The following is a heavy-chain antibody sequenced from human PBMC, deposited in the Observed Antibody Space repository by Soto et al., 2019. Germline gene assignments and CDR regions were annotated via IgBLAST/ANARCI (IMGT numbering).Heavy chain of an antibody. J-gene: IGHJ4*02. D-gene: IGHD3-10*01. CDR1: GFTFNSYA. CDR2: ISGSGGTT. Sequence: EVQLLESGGGLVQPGGSLRLSCGGSGFTFNSYAMTWVRQAPGKGLEWVSAISGSGGTTYYANSVKGRFTISRDQSKXXXXXXXXXXXXXXXAIYYCAKDRHYGSGTYSDSYLDYWGQGTLVTVSS. V-gene: IGHV3-23*01. CDR3: AKDRHYGSGTYSDSYLDY.